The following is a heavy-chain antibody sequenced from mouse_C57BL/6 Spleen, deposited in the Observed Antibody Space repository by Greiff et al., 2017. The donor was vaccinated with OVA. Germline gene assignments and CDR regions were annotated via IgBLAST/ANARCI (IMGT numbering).Heavy chain of an antibody. Sequence: VQLQESGPELVKPGASVKISCKASGYAFSSSWMNWVKQRPGKGLEWIGRIYPGDGDTNYNGKFKGKATLTADKSSSTAYMQLSSLTSEDSAVYFCARNWAGDYYAMDYWGQGTSVTVSS. CDR2: IYPGDGDT. J-gene: IGHJ4*01. CDR3: ARNWAGDYYAMDY. V-gene: IGHV1-82*01. D-gene: IGHD4-1*01. CDR1: GYAFSSSW.